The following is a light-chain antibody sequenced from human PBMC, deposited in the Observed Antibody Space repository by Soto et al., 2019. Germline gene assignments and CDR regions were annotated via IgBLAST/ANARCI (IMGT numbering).Light chain of an antibody. CDR3: QQLNSYPPRLT. V-gene: IGKV1-9*01. J-gene: IGKJ4*01. CDR2: AAS. CDR1: QGISSW. Sequence: DIQMTQSPSALSASVGDRVTITCRGSQGISSWLAWYQQKPGKAPRLLIYAASTLQSGVPSRLRGSGSGTDFTITISSLQPEDFATYYCQQLNSYPPRLTFGGGTKVDI.